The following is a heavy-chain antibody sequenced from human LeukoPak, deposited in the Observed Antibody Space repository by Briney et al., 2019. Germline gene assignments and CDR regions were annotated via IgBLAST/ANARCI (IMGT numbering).Heavy chain of an antibody. CDR1: GFTFSSYS. D-gene: IGHD3-3*01. CDR2: ISSSSSTI. CDR3: ARVTYDFWSSPTYYMDV. J-gene: IGHJ6*03. Sequence: GGSLRLSCAASGFTFSSYSMNWVRQAPGKGLGWVSYISSSSSTIYYADSVKGRFTISRDNAKNSLYLQMNSLRAEDTAVYYCARVTYDFWSSPTYYMDVWGKGTTVTVSS. V-gene: IGHV3-48*01.